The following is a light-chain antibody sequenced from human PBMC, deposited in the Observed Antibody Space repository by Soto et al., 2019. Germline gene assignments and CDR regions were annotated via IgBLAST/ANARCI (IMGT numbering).Light chain of an antibody. CDR2: KVS. Sequence: DVVMTQSPLSLPVTLGQPASISFRSSQGLVHSDGNTYWNGFQQRPGQSPGRIIDKVSNRNPGVPDRCNGSGSGTEFTLKIRRVVAEDVGVYYCMQGTHWPLTFGQGPKVEIK. V-gene: IGKV2-30*02. CDR3: MQGTHWPLT. J-gene: IGKJ1*01. CDR1: QGLVHSDGNTY.